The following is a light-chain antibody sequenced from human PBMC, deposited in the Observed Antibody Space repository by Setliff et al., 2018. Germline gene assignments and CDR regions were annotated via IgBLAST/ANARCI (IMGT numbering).Light chain of an antibody. CDR3: SSFTTSSTLV. CDR2: EVS. CDR1: RSDVGGYNY. V-gene: IGLV2-14*01. J-gene: IGLJ3*02. Sequence: QSALTQPASVSGSPGQSITISCTGTRSDVGGYNYVSWYQQHPGKVPKLMIYEVSNRPSGVSNRFSGSKSGNTASLTISGLQTEDEAHYYCSSFTTSSTLVFGGGTK.